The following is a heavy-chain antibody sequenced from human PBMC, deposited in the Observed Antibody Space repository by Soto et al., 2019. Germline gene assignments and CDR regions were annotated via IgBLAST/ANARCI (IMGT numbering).Heavy chain of an antibody. V-gene: IGHV1-58*01. CDR3: AASGIDSSGYYPLRPLDI. CDR1: GFTFTSSA. Sequence: SVKVSCKASGFTFTSSAVQWVRQARGQRLEWIGWIVVGSGNTNYAQKFQERVTITRDMSTSTAYMELSSLRSEGTAVYYCAASGIDSSGYYPLRPLDIWGQGTMVTVSS. CDR2: IVVGSGNT. D-gene: IGHD3-22*01. J-gene: IGHJ3*02.